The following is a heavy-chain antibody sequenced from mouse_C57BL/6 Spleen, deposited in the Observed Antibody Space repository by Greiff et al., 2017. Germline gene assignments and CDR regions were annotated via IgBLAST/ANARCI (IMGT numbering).Heavy chain of an antibody. Sequence: VQLQQSGPELVKPGASVKISCKASGYAFSSSWMNWVKQRPGKGLEWIGRIYPGDGDTNYNGKFKGKATLTADTSSSTAYMQLSSLTSEDSAVYFCAYGSSPYWYFDVWGTGTTVTVSS. CDR1: GYAFSSSW. D-gene: IGHD1-1*01. CDR3: AYGSSPYWYFDV. J-gene: IGHJ1*03. CDR2: IYPGDGDT. V-gene: IGHV1-82*01.